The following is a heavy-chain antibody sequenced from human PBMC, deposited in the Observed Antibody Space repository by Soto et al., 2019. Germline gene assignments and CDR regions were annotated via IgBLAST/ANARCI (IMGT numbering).Heavy chain of an antibody. CDR3: VGGYYFGDY. CDR2: ISYDGSNQ. CDR1: GFTFSSYG. J-gene: IGHJ4*02. Sequence: QVQLVESGGGVVQPGRSLRLSCAASGFTFSSYGMHWVRQAPGKGLQWVAVISYDGSNQYYADSVKGRFTSSRDNSKNTLYLQMNSLRAEDTAVYYCVGGYYFGDYWGQGTLVTVSS. D-gene: IGHD3-22*01. V-gene: IGHV3-30*03.